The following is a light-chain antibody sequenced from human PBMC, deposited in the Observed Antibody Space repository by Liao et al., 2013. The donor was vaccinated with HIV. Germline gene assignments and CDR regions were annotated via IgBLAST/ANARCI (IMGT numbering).Light chain of an antibody. CDR2: YDS. V-gene: IGLV3-21*04. J-gene: IGLJ3*02. Sequence: SYVLTQPPSLSVAPGTTARITCGGDNIGIKSVHWYQQKPGQAPVLVIYYDSDRPSGIPERFSGSNSGNTATLTISRVEAGDEADYYCQVWDGSSEVFGGGTKLTVL. CDR1: NIGIKS. CDR3: QVWDGSSEV.